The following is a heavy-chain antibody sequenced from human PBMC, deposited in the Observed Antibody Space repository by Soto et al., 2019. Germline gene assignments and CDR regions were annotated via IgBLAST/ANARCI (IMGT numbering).Heavy chain of an antibody. CDR3: ATLPLEPPITMVRGVTLNDY. D-gene: IGHD3-10*01. V-gene: IGHV1-24*01. J-gene: IGHJ4*02. Sequence: QVQLVQSGAEVKKPGASVKVSCKVSGYTLTELSMHWVRQAPGKGLEWMGGFDPEDGETIYAQKFQGRVTMTEDTSTDTAYMELSSLRSEDTAVYYCATLPLEPPITMVRGVTLNDYWGQGTLVTVSS. CDR1: GYTLTELS. CDR2: FDPEDGET.